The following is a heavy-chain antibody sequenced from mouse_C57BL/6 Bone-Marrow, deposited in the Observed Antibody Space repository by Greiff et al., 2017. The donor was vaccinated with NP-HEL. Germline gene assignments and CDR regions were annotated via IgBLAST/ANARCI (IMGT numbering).Heavy chain of an antibody. Sequence: QVQLQQPGAELVKPGASVKLSCKASGYTFTSYWMHWVKQRPGRGLGWIGRIDPNSGGTKYNEKVKSKATLTVDKPSSTAYMQLSSLTSEDSAVYYCARGWLLLWYFDVWGTGTTVTVSS. CDR2: IDPNSGGT. J-gene: IGHJ1*03. CDR3: ARGWLLLWYFDV. D-gene: IGHD2-3*01. V-gene: IGHV1-72*01. CDR1: GYTFTSYW.